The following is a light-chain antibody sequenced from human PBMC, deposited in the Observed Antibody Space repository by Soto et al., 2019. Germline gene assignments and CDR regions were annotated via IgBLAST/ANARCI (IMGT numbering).Light chain of an antibody. J-gene: IGLJ1*01. V-gene: IGLV2-14*01. CDR2: KVT. Sequence: QSVLTQHASVSGSPGQSITISCTGTSSDVGGSAYVSWYQQFPGNVPRLVIYKVTNRPSGVSYRFSGSKSGNTASLTISGLQAEDEADYFCTSSTTGSLYVFGTGTKVTVL. CDR3: TSSTTGSLYV. CDR1: SSDVGGSAY.